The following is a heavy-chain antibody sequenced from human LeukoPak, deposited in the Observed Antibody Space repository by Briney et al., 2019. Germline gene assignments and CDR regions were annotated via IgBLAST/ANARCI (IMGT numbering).Heavy chain of an antibody. V-gene: IGHV3-48*01. Sequence: GGSLRLSCAASGFTFSSYAMSWVRQAPGKGLEWVSYISSSSSTIYYAASVKGRFTISRDNAKNSLYLQMNSLRAEDTAVYYCARDYYASSGYLDYWGQGTLVTVSS. CDR2: ISSSSSTI. CDR3: ARDYYASSGYLDY. D-gene: IGHD3-22*01. J-gene: IGHJ4*02. CDR1: GFTFSSYA.